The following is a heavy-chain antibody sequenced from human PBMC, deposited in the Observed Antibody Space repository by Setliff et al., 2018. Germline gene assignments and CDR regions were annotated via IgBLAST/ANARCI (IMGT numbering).Heavy chain of an antibody. V-gene: IGHV4-39*02. Sequence: TLSLTCIVAGDSISNSDYYWGWIRQPPGKGLEWIGRVYNTGTTNYNPSLKSRVTISISADTSNKSFSLNLSSGTAADTAVYYCARDRRDYIGAGSSEIDYYYYYYMDVWGKGTTVTVSS. CDR1: GDSISNSDYY. J-gene: IGHJ6*03. D-gene: IGHD3-10*01. CDR3: ARDRRDYIGAGSSEIDYYYYYYMDV. CDR2: VYNTGTT.